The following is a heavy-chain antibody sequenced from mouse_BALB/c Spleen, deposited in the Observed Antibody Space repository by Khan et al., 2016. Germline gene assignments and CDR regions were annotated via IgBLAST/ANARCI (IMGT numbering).Heavy chain of an antibody. J-gene: IGHJ1*01. CDR3: ASYYGNYFDV. Sequence: QVQLQQSGAELAKPGASVKMSCKASGYTFTSYWMHWVKQRPGQGLEWIGYINPSTGYTEYNQKFKDKATLTADKSSSTAYMQLSSLTSEDSAVYYSASYYGNYFDVWGAGTTVTVSS. V-gene: IGHV1-7*01. CDR2: INPSTGYT. D-gene: IGHD2-1*01. CDR1: GYTFTSYW.